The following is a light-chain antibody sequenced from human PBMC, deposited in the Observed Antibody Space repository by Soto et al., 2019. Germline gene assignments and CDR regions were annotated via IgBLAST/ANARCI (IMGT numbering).Light chain of an antibody. Sequence: ELVLTQSPGTLSLPTGERATLSCRASQGVSSSYLALYQPKPGQAPRRLINGASSRATGIPDTFSGXGSGTDFTLTISRLEPEDFALYYCQQYGSEPWAFCQGTKVDIK. CDR3: QQYGSEPWA. V-gene: IGKV3-20*01. J-gene: IGKJ1*01. CDR1: QGVSSSY. CDR2: GAS.